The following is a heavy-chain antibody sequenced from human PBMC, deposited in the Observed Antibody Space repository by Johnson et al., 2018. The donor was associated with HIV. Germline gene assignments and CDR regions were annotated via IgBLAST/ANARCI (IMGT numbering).Heavy chain of an antibody. V-gene: IGHV3-20*04. D-gene: IGHD3-22*01. Sequence: VQLVESGGGVVQPGGSLRLSCAASGFTFDDYGMSWVRQAPGKGLEWVSGINSDGSSTSYADSVKGRFTISRDNAKNTLYLQMNSLIPEDTAVYYCARGDDSSAWGAFDIWGQGTMVTVSS. CDR1: GFTFDDYG. J-gene: IGHJ3*02. CDR3: ARGDDSSAWGAFDI. CDR2: INSDGSST.